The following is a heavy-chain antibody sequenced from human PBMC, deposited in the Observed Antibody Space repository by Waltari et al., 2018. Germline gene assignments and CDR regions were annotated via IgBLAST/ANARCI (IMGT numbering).Heavy chain of an antibody. Sequence: QVQLVESGGGVVQPGGSLRLSCAASGFTFSSYGMHWVRQAPGKGLEWVAFIRYDGSNKYYADSVKGRFTISRDNSKNTLYLQMNSLRAEDTAVYYCAKDRGGLPDFDYWGQGTLVTVSS. CDR2: IRYDGSNK. V-gene: IGHV3-30*02. J-gene: IGHJ4*02. CDR1: GFTFSSYG. D-gene: IGHD2-15*01. CDR3: AKDRGGLPDFDY.